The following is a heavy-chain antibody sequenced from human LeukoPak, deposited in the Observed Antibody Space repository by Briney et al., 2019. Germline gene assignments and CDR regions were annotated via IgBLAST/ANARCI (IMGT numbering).Heavy chain of an antibody. CDR3: ARDTIPDSSGYYPGY. CDR1: GGTFSSYA. CDR2: IIPIFGTA. Sequence: SVKVSCKASGGTFSSYAISWVRQAPGQGLAWMGGIIPIFGTANYAQKFQGRVTITTDKSTSTAYMELSSLRSEDTAVYYCARDTIPDSSGYYPGYWGQGTLVTVSS. V-gene: IGHV1-69*05. D-gene: IGHD3-22*01. J-gene: IGHJ4*02.